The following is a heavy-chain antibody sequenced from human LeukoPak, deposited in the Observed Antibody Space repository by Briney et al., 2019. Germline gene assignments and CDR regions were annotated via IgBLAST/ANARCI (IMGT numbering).Heavy chain of an antibody. Sequence: SETLSLTCAVYGGSFSGYYWSWIRQPPGKGLEWIGEINHSGSTNYNPSLKSRVTISVDTSKSQFSLKLSSVTAADTAVYYCARGGYDGFDYWGQGTLVTVSS. V-gene: IGHV4-34*01. J-gene: IGHJ4*02. CDR3: ARGGYDGFDY. CDR1: GGSFSGYY. D-gene: IGHD5-12*01. CDR2: INHSGST.